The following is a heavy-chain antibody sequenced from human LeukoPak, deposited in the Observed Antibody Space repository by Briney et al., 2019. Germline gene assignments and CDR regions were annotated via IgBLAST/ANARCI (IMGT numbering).Heavy chain of an antibody. CDR1: GFTFSTYSMN. Sequence: KSGGSLRLSCAASGFTFSTYSMNWVRQPPGKGLEWIGSIYYSGSTYYNPSLKSRVTISVDTSKNQFSLKLSSVTAADTAVYYCARRGDYRGFDYWGQGTLVTVSS. J-gene: IGHJ4*02. CDR2: IYYSGST. D-gene: IGHD4-17*01. V-gene: IGHV4-39*01. CDR3: ARRGDYRGFDY.